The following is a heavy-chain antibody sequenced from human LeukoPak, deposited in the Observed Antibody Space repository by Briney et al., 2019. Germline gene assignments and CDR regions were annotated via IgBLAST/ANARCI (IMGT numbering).Heavy chain of an antibody. J-gene: IGHJ6*02. CDR2: IYYSGST. D-gene: IGHD6-19*01. CDR1: GGSISSGGYY. Sequence: SQTLSLTCTVSGGSISSGGYYWRWIRQHPGKGLEWIGYIYYSGSTYYNPSLKSRVTISVDTSKNQFSLKLSSVTAADTAVYYCAARGDSSGWSLYYYYYGMDVWGQGTTVTVSS. CDR3: AARGDSSGWSLYYYYYGMDV. V-gene: IGHV4-31*03.